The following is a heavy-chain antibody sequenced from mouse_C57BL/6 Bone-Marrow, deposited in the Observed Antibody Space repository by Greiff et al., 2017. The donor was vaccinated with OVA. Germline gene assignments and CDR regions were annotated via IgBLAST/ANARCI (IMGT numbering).Heavy chain of an antibody. Sequence: DVQLVESGGDLVKPGGSLKLSCAASGFTFSSYGMSWVRQAPDKRLEWVATISSGGSYTYYLDSVKGRFTISRDNAKNTLYLQMSSLKSEDTAMYYDAGLEEGLLLRFYFDYWGQGTTLTVSS. J-gene: IGHJ2*01. V-gene: IGHV5-6*01. CDR3: AGLEEGLLLRFYFDY. CDR1: GFTFSSYG. CDR2: ISSGGSYT. D-gene: IGHD1-1*01.